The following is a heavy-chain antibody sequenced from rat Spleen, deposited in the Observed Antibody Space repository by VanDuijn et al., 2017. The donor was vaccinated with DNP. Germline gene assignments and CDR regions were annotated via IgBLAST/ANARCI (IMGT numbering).Heavy chain of an antibody. D-gene: IGHD1-9*01. CDR1: GFIFNAFC. J-gene: IGHJ2*01. Sequence: EVKFVESGGGLVQPGRSLKLSCAASGFIFNAFCMGWVRQAPTKVLQWVASISPDGDTTHYRDSVKGRFTISRDNAKSTLYLQMDSLRSEDTATYYCARHRMGITFDYWGQGVMVTVSS. V-gene: IGHV5-25*01. CDR2: ISPDGDTT. CDR3: ARHRMGITFDY.